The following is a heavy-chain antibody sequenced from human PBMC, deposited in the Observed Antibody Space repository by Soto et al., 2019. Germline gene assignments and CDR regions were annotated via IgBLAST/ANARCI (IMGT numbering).Heavy chain of an antibody. CDR1: GGTFSSYA. V-gene: IGHV1-69*13. Sequence: SVKVTCKASGGTFSSYAISWVRQAPGQGLEWMGGIIPIFGTANYAQKFQGRVTITADESTSTAYMELSSLRSEDTAVYYCARDRISMVRGVPYYFDYWGQGTLVTVSS. CDR3: ARDRISMVRGVPYYFDY. J-gene: IGHJ4*02. CDR2: IIPIFGTA. D-gene: IGHD3-10*01.